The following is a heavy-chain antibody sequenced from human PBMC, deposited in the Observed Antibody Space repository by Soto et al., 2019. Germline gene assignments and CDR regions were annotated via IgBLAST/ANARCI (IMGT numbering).Heavy chain of an antibody. CDR2: INHSGST. J-gene: IGHJ5*02. CDR3: ANLPPTPDWFDP. V-gene: IGHV4-34*01. CDR1: GGSFSGYY. Sequence: SETLSLTCAVYGGSFSGYYWSWIRQPPGKGLEWIGEINHSGSTNYNPSLKSRVTISVDTSKNQFSLKLSSVTAADTAIYYCANLPPTPDWFDPWGQGTLVTVSS. D-gene: IGHD2-15*01.